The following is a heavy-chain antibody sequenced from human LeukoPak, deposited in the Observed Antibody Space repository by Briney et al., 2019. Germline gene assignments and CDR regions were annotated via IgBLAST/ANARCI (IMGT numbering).Heavy chain of an antibody. J-gene: IGHJ4*02. D-gene: IGHD1-26*01. CDR3: ARDSGRFYIDY. CDR1: GFTFSHYW. CDR2: IKQDGSEK. V-gene: IGHV3-7*03. Sequence: GGSLRLSCVASGFTFSHYWMTWVRQAPGKGLEWVANIKQDGSEKYYVDSLKGRFTISRDNAKNSLYLQINSLRADDTAIYYCARDSGRFYIDYWGQGTLVTVSS.